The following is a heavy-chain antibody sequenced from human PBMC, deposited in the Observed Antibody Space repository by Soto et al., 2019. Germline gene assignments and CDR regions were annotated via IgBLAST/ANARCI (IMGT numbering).Heavy chain of an antibody. J-gene: IGHJ4*01. CDR1: GGSIVSGAFS. CDR2: VTYSGSA. CDR3: ARTHGAQIRLDN. V-gene: IGHV4-30-2*01. Sequence: SETLSLTCAVSGGSIVSGAFSLSWIRQPPGKGLEWIGYVTYSGSAYSIPSLNGRLTLSVDSSQTQFSLRLTSVAAVDSVLYFGARTHGAQIRLDNWGQGXVVTVSS. D-gene: IGHD3-10*01.